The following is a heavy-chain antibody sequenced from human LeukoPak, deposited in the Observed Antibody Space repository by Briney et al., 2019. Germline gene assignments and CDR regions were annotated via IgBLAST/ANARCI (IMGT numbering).Heavy chain of an antibody. Sequence: SETLSLTCTVSGGSISSSSYYWGWIRQPPGKGLEWIGSIYYSGSTYYNPSLKSRVTISVDTSKNQFSLKLSSVTAADTAVYYCARGTTMVRGVIITRASRFDPWGQGTLVTVSS. CDR3: ARGTTMVRGVIITRASRFDP. CDR2: IYYSGST. J-gene: IGHJ5*02. D-gene: IGHD3-10*01. V-gene: IGHV4-39*07. CDR1: GGSISSSSYY.